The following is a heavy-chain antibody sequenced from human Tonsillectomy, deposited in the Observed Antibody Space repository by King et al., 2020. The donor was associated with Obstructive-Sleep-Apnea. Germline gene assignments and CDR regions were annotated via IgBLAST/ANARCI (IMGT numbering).Heavy chain of an antibody. J-gene: IGHJ4*02. CDR3: VGHGHGYNQDF. V-gene: IGHV4-59*08. D-gene: IGHD5-24*01. CDR1: GGSISSYY. Sequence: VQLQESGPGLVKPSETLSLTCTVSGGSISSYYCSWIRQPPGKGLEWIGHIYNGGSTNYNPSLKSRVTISIDTSKNQFSLQLKSVTAADTAMYYCVGHGHGYNQDFWGQGSLVTVSS. CDR2: IYNGGST.